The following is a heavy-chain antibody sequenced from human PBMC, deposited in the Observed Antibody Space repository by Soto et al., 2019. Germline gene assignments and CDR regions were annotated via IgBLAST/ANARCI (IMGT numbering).Heavy chain of an antibody. Sequence: QVQLQESGPGLVKPSETLSLTCTVSGGSISSYYWSWIRQPPGKGLEWIGYIYYSGSTNYNPSLKSRVTISVDTSKNQFSLKLSSVTAADTAVYYCARHGYGLLRYYFDYWGQGTLVTVSS. CDR2: IYYSGST. CDR1: GGSISSYY. V-gene: IGHV4-59*08. CDR3: ARHGYGLLRYYFDY. D-gene: IGHD3-22*01. J-gene: IGHJ4*02.